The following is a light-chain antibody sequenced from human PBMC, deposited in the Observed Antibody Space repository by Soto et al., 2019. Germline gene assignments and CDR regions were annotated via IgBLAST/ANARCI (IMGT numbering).Light chain of an antibody. CDR2: GAS. J-gene: IGKJ4*01. CDR1: QSVSSSY. V-gene: IGKV3-20*01. Sequence: EIVLTQSPGTLSGSPGERDTLSCRASQSVSSSYLAWYQQKPGQAPRLLIYGASSRATGIPDRFSGSGSGTDFTLTISRLEPEDFAVYYCQQYGSSPLTFGGGTKVEIK. CDR3: QQYGSSPLT.